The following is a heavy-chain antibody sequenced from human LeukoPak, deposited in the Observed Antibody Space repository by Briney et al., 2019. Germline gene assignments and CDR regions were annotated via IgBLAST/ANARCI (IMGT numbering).Heavy chain of an antibody. J-gene: IGHJ4*02. D-gene: IGHD2-2*01. CDR2: IIPIFGTA. CDR3: ASSSCSSTSCLSGGFDY. V-gene: IGHV1-69*06. CDR1: GGTFSSYA. Sequence: SVKVSCKASGGTFSSYAISWVRQAPGQGLEWMGVIIPIFGTANYAQKFQGRVTITADKSTSTAYMELSSLRSEDTAVYYCASSSCSSTSCLSGGFDYWGQGTLVTVSS.